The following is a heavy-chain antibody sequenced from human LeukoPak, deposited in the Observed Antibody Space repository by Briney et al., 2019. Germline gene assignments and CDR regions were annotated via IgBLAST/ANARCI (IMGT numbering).Heavy chain of an antibody. CDR1: GGSISSSSYY. J-gene: IGHJ5*02. V-gene: IGHV4-39*07. CDR2: IYYSGST. D-gene: IGHD3-16*01. CDR3: ARGLKSMITFGGVDWFDP. Sequence: SETLSLTCTVSGGSISSSSYYWGWIRQPPGKGLEWIGSIYYSGSTYYNPSLKSRVTISVDTSKNQFSLRLSSVTAADTAVYYCARGLKSMITFGGVDWFDPWGQGTLVTVSS.